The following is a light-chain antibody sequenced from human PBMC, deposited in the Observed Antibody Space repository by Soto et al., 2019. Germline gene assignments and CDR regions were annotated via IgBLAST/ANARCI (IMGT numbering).Light chain of an antibody. CDR2: DAS. V-gene: IGKV1-33*01. Sequence: DIQMTQSPSSLSASVGDRVTIACQASDDINNYLSWFQQKPGKAPKLLIYDASKLEAGVPSRFSGSGSGADFTFTITSLQAEDTATYVCQQYDDLPYTFGQGTKLEIK. J-gene: IGKJ2*01. CDR3: QQYDDLPYT. CDR1: DDINNY.